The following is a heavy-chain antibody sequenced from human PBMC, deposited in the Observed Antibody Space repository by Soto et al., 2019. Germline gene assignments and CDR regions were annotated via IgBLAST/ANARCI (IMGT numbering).Heavy chain of an antibody. Sequence: QVQLVQSGAEVKKPGASVKVSCRASGYTFTGYYIHWVRQAPGQGLEWMGIINPSGGSTTYAQKFQLRVTRTRETYTSKGNMELSSLRSENTAVYYCAREVVVTVTSNYYGMDVWGQGTTVTDS. CDR1: GYTFTGYY. D-gene: IGHD2-21*02. CDR3: AREVVVTVTSNYYGMDV. CDR2: INPSGGST. J-gene: IGHJ6*02. V-gene: IGHV1-46*01.